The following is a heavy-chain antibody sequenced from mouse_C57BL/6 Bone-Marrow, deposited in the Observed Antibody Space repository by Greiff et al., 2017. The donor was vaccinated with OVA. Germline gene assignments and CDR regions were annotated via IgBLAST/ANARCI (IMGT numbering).Heavy chain of an antibody. CDR3: ARPPLRPFDY. CDR2: IYPRSGNT. J-gene: IGHJ2*01. CDR1: GYTFTSYG. Sequence: VKLQESGAELARPGASVKLSCKASGYTFTSYGISWVKQRTGQGLEWIGEIYPRSGNTYYNEKFKGKATLTADKSSSTAYMELRSLTSEDAAVYFCARPPLRPFDYWGQGTTLTVSS. D-gene: IGHD2-12*01. V-gene: IGHV1-81*01.